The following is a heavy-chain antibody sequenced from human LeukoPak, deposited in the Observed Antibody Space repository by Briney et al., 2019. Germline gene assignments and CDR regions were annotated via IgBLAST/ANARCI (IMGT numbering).Heavy chain of an antibody. CDR3: AGPHITIFYY. D-gene: IGHD3-3*01. V-gene: IGHV3-23*01. CDR2: ISGSGGST. J-gene: IGHJ4*02. Sequence: GGSLRLSCAASGXXFSSYAMSWVRQAPGKGLEWVSAISGSGGSTYYADSVKGRFTISRDNSKNTLYLQMNSLRAEDTAVYYCAGPHITIFYYWGQGTLVTVSS. CDR1: GXXFSSYA.